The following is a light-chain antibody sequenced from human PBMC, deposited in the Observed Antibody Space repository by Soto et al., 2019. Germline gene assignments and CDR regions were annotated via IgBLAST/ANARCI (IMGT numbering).Light chain of an antibody. CDR2: KAS. J-gene: IGKJ2*01. V-gene: IGKV1-5*03. Sequence: DIQMTQSPSTLSASVGDRVTITCRASQSISSWLAWYLQKPGKAPKLLIYKASTLQDGVPSRFSGSGSGTEFTLTIRSLQTDDFATYYCQQYSSYSPYTFGQGTKLEIK. CDR3: QQYSSYSPYT. CDR1: QSISSW.